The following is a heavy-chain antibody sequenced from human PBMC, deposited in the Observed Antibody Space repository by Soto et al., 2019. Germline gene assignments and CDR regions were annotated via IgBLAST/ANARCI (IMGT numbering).Heavy chain of an antibody. Sequence: SVKVSCKASGYAFTSYDINWVRQATGQGLEWMGWMNPNSGNTGYAQKFQGRVTMTRNTSISTAYMELSSLRSEDTAVYYCAREGYFWSGFGYYYYYGMDVWGQGTTVTVSS. V-gene: IGHV1-8*01. J-gene: IGHJ6*02. D-gene: IGHD3-3*01. CDR1: GYAFTSYD. CDR3: AREGYFWSGFGYYYYYGMDV. CDR2: MNPNSGNT.